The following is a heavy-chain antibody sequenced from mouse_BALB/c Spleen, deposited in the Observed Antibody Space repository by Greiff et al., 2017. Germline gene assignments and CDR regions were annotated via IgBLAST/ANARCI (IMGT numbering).Heavy chain of an antibody. CDR2: INPSTGYT. J-gene: IGHJ3*01. V-gene: IGHV1-7*01. Sequence: QVQLKESGAELAKPGASVKMSCKASGYTFTSYWMHWVKQRPGQGLEWIGYINPSTGYTEYNQKFKDKATLTADKSSSTAYMQLSSLTSEDSAVYYCARGDGNYVGPFAYWGQGTLVTVSA. D-gene: IGHD2-1*01. CDR3: ARGDGNYVGPFAY. CDR1: GYTFTSYW.